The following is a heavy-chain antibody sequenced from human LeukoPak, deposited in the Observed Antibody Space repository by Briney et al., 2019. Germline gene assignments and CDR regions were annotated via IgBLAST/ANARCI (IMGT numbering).Heavy chain of an antibody. CDR3: ARVPDFDLKWFDP. J-gene: IGHJ5*02. CDR2: ISHSGST. V-gene: IGHV4-34*01. Sequence: PSETLSLTCAVYGGSFSGYYWSWIRQPPGKGLEWIGEISHSGSTKYNPSLKSRVTISVDTSKNQFSLKLSSVTAADTAVYYCARVPDFDLKWFDPWGQGTLVTVSS. CDR1: GGSFSGYY.